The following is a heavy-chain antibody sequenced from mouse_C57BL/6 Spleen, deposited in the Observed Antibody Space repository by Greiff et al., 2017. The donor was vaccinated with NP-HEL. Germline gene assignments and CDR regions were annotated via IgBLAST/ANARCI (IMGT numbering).Heavy chain of an antibody. CDR2: ISYDGSN. CDR1: GYSITSGYY. D-gene: IGHD2-3*01. V-gene: IGHV3-6*01. J-gene: IGHJ4*01. CDR3: AREGWFDAMDY. Sequence: EVQVVESGPGLVKPSQSLSLTCSVTGYSITSGYYWNWIRQFPGNKLEWMGYISYDGSNNYNPSLKNRISITRGTSKNQFFLKLNSVTTEDTATYYCAREGWFDAMDYWGQGTSVTVSS.